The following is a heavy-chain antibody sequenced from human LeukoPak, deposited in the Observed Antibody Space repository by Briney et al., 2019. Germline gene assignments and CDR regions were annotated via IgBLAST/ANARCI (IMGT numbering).Heavy chain of an antibody. V-gene: IGHV3-23*01. J-gene: IGHJ4*02. Sequence: QPGGSLRLSCAASGFTFSSYWMSWVRQAPGKGLEWVSGISDSGGSTFYADSVKGRFTISRDNSKNILYLQMNSLRADDTAVYYCAKVSESNYDILTGYYTPYYFDYWGQGTLVTVSS. CDR3: AKVSESNYDILTGYYTPYYFDY. CDR1: GFTFSSYW. CDR2: ISDSGGST. D-gene: IGHD3-9*01.